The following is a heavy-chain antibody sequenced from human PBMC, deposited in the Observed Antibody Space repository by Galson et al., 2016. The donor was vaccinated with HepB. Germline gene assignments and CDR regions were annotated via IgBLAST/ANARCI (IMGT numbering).Heavy chain of an antibody. CDR1: GGPFSSYA. J-gene: IGHJ4*02. Sequence: SVKVSCKASGGPFSSYAISWVRQAPGQGLEWMGGIIPILGTPNYSQKFQGRVTITADTSTSTAYMELRSLTSDDTAVYYCARGSGFDYVWQSYRYFDYWGQGTLVTVSS. CDR2: IIPILGTP. CDR3: ARGSGFDYVWQSYRYFDY. V-gene: IGHV1-69*10. D-gene: IGHD3-16*02.